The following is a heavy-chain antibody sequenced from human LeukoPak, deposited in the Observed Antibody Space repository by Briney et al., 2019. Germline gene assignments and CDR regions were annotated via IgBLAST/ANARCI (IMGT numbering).Heavy chain of an antibody. CDR1: GFTFSSYW. CDR2: INSDGSST. D-gene: IGHD1-26*01. V-gene: IGHV3-74*01. CDR3: ARVDGAGSPFDY. Sequence: PGGSLRLSCAAPGFTFSSYWMNWVRHAPGKGLVWVSRINSDGSSTTYADSVKGRFTISRDNAKNTLYLQLNSLKAEDTAVYYCARVDGAGSPFDYWGQGALVTVSS. J-gene: IGHJ4*02.